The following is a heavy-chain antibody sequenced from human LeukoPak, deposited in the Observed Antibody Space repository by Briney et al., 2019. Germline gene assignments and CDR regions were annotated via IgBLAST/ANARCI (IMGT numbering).Heavy chain of an antibody. J-gene: IGHJ6*03. V-gene: IGHV4-39*01. D-gene: IGHD2-15*01. CDR1: GGSISSTNYY. CDR2: IYYRGST. CDR3: ARHGFCSGGSCYSWGYYYYMDV. Sequence: TSETLSLTCTVSGGSISSTNYYWGGIRQPPGKGLEWIGSIYYRGSTYYNPSLQSRVTISVDTSKNQFSLKLYSVTAADTAVYYCARHGFCSGGSCYSWGYYYYMDVWGKGTTVTVSS.